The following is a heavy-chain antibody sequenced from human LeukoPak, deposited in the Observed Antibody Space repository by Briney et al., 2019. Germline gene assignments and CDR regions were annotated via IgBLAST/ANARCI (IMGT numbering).Heavy chain of an antibody. J-gene: IGHJ4*02. Sequence: ASEKVSCKASGYTFTNYHMHWVRQAPGQGLEWMGMITPSDGSTNYAQKFQGRVTMTRDMSTSTVYMELSSLRSEDTAVYYCARVGGWYRYFFDYWGQGTLLTVSS. CDR3: ARVGGWYRYFFDY. CDR1: GYTFTNYH. V-gene: IGHV1-46*01. D-gene: IGHD6-19*01. CDR2: ITPSDGST.